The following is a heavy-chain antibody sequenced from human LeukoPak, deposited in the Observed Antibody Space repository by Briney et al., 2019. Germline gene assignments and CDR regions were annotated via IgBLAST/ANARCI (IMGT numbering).Heavy chain of an antibody. D-gene: IGHD6-6*01. V-gene: IGHV3-7*05. CDR2: MKQDGSEE. J-gene: IGHJ6*02. CDR3: ARDPYSSTWSYGMDV. Sequence: GGSLRLSCAASGFTFSNYWMSWVRQAPGKGLEWVANMKQDGSEEVYVDSVKGRFTISRDNAKNSLFLQMNTLRAEDTAVYYCARDPYSSTWSYGMDVWGQGTTVTVSS. CDR1: GFTFSNYW.